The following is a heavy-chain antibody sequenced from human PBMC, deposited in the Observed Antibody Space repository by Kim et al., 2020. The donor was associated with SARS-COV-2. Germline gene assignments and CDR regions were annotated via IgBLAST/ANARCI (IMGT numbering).Heavy chain of an antibody. CDR1: GFTFDDFA. CDR2: VRSEPYGGTA. V-gene: IGHV3-49*03. J-gene: IGHJ6*01. Sequence: GASLRLSCTASGFTFDDFAMSWFRHAPGKGLEWVGFVRSEPYGGTAEYAASVEGRFTISRDDSKSIAYLQMESLQTEDTAVYYCTRILGFDWVLSPYY. D-gene: IGHD3-9*01. CDR3: TRILGFDWVLSPYY.